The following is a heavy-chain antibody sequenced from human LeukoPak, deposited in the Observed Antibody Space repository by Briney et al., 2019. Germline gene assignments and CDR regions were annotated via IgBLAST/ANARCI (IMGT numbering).Heavy chain of an antibody. J-gene: IGHJ4*02. CDR1: GFTFDDYA. CDR2: ISWNSGSI. CDR3: AKRARCGGDCYYFDY. V-gene: IGHV3-9*01. D-gene: IGHD2-21*02. Sequence: GRSLRLSCAASGFTFDDYAMHWVRQAPGKGLEWVSGISWNSGSISYADSVKGRFTISRDNAKNSLYLQMNSLRAEDTALYYCAKRARCGGDCYYFDYWGQGTLVTVSS.